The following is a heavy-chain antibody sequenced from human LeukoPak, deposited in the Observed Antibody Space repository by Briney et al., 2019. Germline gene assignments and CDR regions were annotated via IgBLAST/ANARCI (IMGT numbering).Heavy chain of an antibody. CDR1: GGSISSSSYY. Sequence: SETLSLTCTVSGGSISSSSYYWGWIRQPPGKGLEWIGSIYYSGSTYYNPSLKSRVTISGDTSKNQFSLKLDSVTASDTAVYYCARTKYSSRPFDYWGQGTLVTVSS. CDR2: IYYSGST. V-gene: IGHV4-39*01. D-gene: IGHD6-13*01. CDR3: ARTKYSSRPFDY. J-gene: IGHJ4*02.